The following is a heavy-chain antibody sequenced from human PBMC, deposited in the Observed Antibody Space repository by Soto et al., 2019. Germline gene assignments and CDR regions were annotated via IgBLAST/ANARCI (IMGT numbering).Heavy chain of an antibody. V-gene: IGHV3-7*01. D-gene: IGHD2-15*01. CDR1: GFAFWGDW. CDR3: ARDFYGGFSYGPGDS. J-gene: IGHJ4*02. Sequence: EVHLVESGGGLVQPGGSLRLSCVASGFAFWGDWMSWVRQAPGKGLEWVANIKQDGSNAQYLESVRGRFTISRDNSKSSVYLQMNSLRAEDTALYYCARDFYGGFSYGPGDSWGQGTLVTVSS. CDR2: IKQDGSNA.